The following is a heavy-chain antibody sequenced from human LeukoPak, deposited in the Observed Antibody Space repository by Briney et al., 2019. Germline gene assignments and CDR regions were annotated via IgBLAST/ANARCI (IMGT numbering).Heavy chain of an antibody. Sequence: QSGGSLRLSCAGSGFTFSTYSMNWVRQAPGKGLEWVSYITSTSSTIYYADSVKGRFTISRDNAMNSLYLQMNSLRAEDTALYYCARDHKDWGVFDYWGQGTLVTVSS. J-gene: IGHJ4*02. CDR1: GFTFSTYS. V-gene: IGHV3-48*04. CDR2: ITSTSSTI. CDR3: ARDHKDWGVFDY. D-gene: IGHD7-27*01.